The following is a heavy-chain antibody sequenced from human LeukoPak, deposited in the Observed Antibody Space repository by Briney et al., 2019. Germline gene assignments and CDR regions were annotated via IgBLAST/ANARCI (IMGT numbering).Heavy chain of an antibody. D-gene: IGHD6-19*01. CDR1: GFRFNTYE. CDR2: VASSGTTK. V-gene: IGHV3-48*03. Sequence: GGSLRLSCAASGFRFNTYEMNWVRQAPGKGLEWISYVASSGTTKYYADSVQGRFTISRDNAKNSLYLQMNSLRVEDTAVYYCARGGWHYVFNYWGQGTLVTVSS. CDR3: ARGGWHYVFNY. J-gene: IGHJ4*02.